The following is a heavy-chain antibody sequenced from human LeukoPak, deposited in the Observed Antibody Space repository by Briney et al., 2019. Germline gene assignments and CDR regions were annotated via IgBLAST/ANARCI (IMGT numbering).Heavy chain of an antibody. Sequence: GGSLRLSCAASGFTFDDYGMSWVCQAPGKGLEWVSGINWNGGSTGYADSVKGRFTISRDNAKNSLYLQMNSLRAEDTALYYCARDRDYYDSSGCDYWGQGTLVTVSS. D-gene: IGHD3-22*01. CDR2: INWNGGST. J-gene: IGHJ4*02. V-gene: IGHV3-20*04. CDR3: ARDRDYYDSSGCDY. CDR1: GFTFDDYG.